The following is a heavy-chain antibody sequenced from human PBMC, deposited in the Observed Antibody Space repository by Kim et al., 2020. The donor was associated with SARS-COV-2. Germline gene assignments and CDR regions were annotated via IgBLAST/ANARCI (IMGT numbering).Heavy chain of an antibody. CDR1: GGSISSSNW. Sequence: SETLSLTCAVSGGSISSSNWWSWVRQPPGKGLEWIGEIYHSGSTNYNPSLKSRVTISVDKSKNQFSLKLSSVTAADTAVYYCATGVLRYFDWLFSFDYWGQGTLVTVSS. V-gene: IGHV4-4*02. CDR2: IYHSGST. CDR3: ATGVLRYFDWLFSFDY. D-gene: IGHD3-9*01. J-gene: IGHJ4*02.